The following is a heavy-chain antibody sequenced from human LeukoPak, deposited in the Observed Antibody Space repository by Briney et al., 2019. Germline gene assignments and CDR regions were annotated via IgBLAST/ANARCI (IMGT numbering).Heavy chain of an antibody. J-gene: IGHJ5*02. D-gene: IGHD6-6*01. CDR3: ARGYSSSWPSWFDP. CDR1: GYTFTGYY. CDR2: INPNSGGA. Sequence: PKASVKVSCKASGYTFTGYYIHWVRQAPGQGLEWMGWINPNSGGANYAQKFQGRVTMTRDTSISTVYMELSRLGSDDTAVYYCARGYSSSWPSWFDPWGQGTLVTVSS. V-gene: IGHV1-2*02.